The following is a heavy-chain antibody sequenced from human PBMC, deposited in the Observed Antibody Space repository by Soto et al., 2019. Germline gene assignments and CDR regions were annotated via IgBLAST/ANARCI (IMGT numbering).Heavy chain of an antibody. D-gene: IGHD6-13*01. V-gene: IGHV1-69*02. CDR1: RVSFGSYT. Sequence: KVCSKASRVSFGSYTISWVRHSPGQRLEWMGRIIPILGRANYAQKFQGRVTITADKSTSTAYMELSSLRAEDTVVFYFASILADDSSWYQRGTFDFWGQGTLVTVSS. J-gene: IGHJ4*02. CDR3: ASILADDSSWYQRGTFDF. CDR2: IIPILGRA.